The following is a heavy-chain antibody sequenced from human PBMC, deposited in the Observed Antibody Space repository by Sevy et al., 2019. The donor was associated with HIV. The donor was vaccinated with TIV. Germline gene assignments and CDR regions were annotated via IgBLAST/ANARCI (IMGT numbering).Heavy chain of an antibody. CDR2: ISNSGTTI. CDR3: ARDLPPSATTVAHFDC. V-gene: IGHV3-48*03. CDR1: GFTISRYE. J-gene: IGHJ4*02. Sequence: GGSLRLSCAASGFTISRYEMNWVRQAPGKGLEWVSYISNSGTTISYSDSVKGRFTISRDNARNSLYLQMNSLRAEDTAVYYCARDLPPSATTVAHFDCWGQGTLVTVSS. D-gene: IGHD4-17*01.